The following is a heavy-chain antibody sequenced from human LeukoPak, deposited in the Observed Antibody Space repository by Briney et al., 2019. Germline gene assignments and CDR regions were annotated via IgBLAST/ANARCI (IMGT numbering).Heavy chain of an antibody. V-gene: IGHV4-59*01. CDR1: GGSISSYY. Sequence: SETLSLTCTVSGGSISSYYWSWIRQPPGKGLEWIGYTYYSGSTNYNPSLKSRVTISVDTSKNQFSLKLSSVTAADTAVYYCARDTPYSSGYYFDYWGQGTLVTVSS. J-gene: IGHJ4*02. D-gene: IGHD6-19*01. CDR2: TYYSGST. CDR3: ARDTPYSSGYYFDY.